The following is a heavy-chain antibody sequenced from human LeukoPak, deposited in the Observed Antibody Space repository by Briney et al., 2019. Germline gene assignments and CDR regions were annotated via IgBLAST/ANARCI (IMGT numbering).Heavy chain of an antibody. CDR2: IYYSGST. CDR3: ARDPGGGYDSGVHYFDY. V-gene: IGHV4-30-4*01. CDR1: GGSISSGDYY. Sequence: SETLSLTCTVSGGSISSGDYYWSWIRQPPGKGLEWIGYIYYSGSTYYNPSLKSRVTISVDTSKNQFSLKLGSVTAADTAVYYCARDPGGGYDSGVHYFDYWGQGTLVTVSS. D-gene: IGHD5-12*01. J-gene: IGHJ4*02.